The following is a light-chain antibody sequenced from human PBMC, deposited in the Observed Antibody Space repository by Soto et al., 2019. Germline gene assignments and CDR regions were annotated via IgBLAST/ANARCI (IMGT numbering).Light chain of an antibody. V-gene: IGKV3-11*01. Sequence: EIVLTQSPATLSLSPGERATLSCRASQSVSSYLAWYQQKPGQAPRLLIYDASNRATGIPARFSGSGSGTAFTPTLSSLEPEDFAVYYCQQRSNWPPYTFGQGTKLEIK. CDR2: DAS. CDR1: QSVSSY. CDR3: QQRSNWPPYT. J-gene: IGKJ2*01.